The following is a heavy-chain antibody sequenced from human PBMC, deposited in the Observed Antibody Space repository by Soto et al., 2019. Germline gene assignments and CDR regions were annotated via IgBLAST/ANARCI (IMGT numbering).Heavy chain of an antibody. D-gene: IGHD3-9*01. CDR2: ISYDGSNK. CDR1: GFTFSSYG. V-gene: IGHV3-30*18. Sequence: GGSLRLSCAASGFTFSSYGMHWVRQAPGKGLEWVAVISYDGSNKYYADSVKGRFTISRDNSKNTLYLQMNSLRAEDTAVYYCAKDWTPNYDILTGFLGYWGQGTLVTVSS. J-gene: IGHJ4*02. CDR3: AKDWTPNYDILTGFLGY.